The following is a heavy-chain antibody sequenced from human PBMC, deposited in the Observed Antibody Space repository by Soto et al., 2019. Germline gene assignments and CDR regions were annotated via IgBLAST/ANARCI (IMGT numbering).Heavy chain of an antibody. CDR2: ISSDGSNE. J-gene: IGHJ4*02. CDR1: GFTFSSYG. Sequence: QVQLVESGGGGVQPGRSLRLSCAASGFTFSSYGMHWVRQAPGKGLEWVAVISSDGSNEYYADAVKGRFTICRDNSKNPLYLQMNRLRAEDTAVYYCAKDAGGSSYFDYWGQGTLVTVSS. V-gene: IGHV3-30*18. D-gene: IGHD1-26*01. CDR3: AKDAGGSSYFDY.